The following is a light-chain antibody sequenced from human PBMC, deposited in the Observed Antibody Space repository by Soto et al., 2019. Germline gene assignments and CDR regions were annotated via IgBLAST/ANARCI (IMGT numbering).Light chain of an antibody. J-gene: IGKJ1*01. CDR1: QSLGSD. V-gene: IGKV3-20*01. CDR2: GAS. Sequence: EIVMTQSPGTLSLSPGDTATLSCRASQSLGSDLAWYQQKPGQAPRLLIYGASSRATGIPDRFSGSGSGTDFTLTISRLEPEDFAVYYCQQYGSLPVTFGQGTKV. CDR3: QQYGSLPVT.